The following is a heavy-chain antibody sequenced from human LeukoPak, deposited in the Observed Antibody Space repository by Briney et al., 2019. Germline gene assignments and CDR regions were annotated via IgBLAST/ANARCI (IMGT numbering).Heavy chain of an antibody. D-gene: IGHD5-24*01. CDR3: ARGLRPIEMATIYFDY. CDR1: GFSFSDYY. J-gene: IGHJ4*02. CDR2: ISGSSTKT. Sequence: PGGSLRLSCAVSGFSFSDYYMSWIRQPPGRGLEWVSYISGSSTKTNYADSVKGRFTISRDNAKNSLYLQMNSLRAEDTAVYYCARGLRPIEMATIYFDYWGQGTLVTVSS. V-gene: IGHV3-11*06.